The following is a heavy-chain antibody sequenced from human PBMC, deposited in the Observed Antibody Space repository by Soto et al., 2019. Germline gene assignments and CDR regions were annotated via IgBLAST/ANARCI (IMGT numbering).Heavy chain of an antibody. Sequence: GGSLRLSCAASGFTFSSYAMSWVRQAPGKGLEWVSTISGSGGSTYYADSVKGQFTISRDNSKNTLYLQMNSLRAEDTAVYYCANPVVSAFDIWDQGTMVTVSS. CDR3: ANPVVSAFDI. D-gene: IGHD2-15*01. CDR1: GFTFSSYA. J-gene: IGHJ3*02. CDR2: ISGSGGST. V-gene: IGHV3-23*01.